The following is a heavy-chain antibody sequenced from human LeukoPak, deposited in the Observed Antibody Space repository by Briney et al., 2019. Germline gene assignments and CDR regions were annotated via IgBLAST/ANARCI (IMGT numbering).Heavy chain of an antibody. CDR1: GFTFSSYA. J-gene: IGHJ3*02. D-gene: IGHD3-22*01. Sequence: GGSLRLSCVGSGFTFSSYAMTWVRQAPGKGLEWISAISGSAYSTSYADSVKGRFTISRDNSKNTLYLQMNSLRAEDTAIYYCARNTSGFKLGDAFDIWGQGTMVTVSS. CDR3: ARNTSGFKLGDAFDI. CDR2: ISGSAYST. V-gene: IGHV3-23*01.